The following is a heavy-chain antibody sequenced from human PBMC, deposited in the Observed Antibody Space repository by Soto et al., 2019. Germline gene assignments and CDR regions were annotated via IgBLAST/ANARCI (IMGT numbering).Heavy chain of an antibody. CDR1: GDSISIGAW. D-gene: IGHD2-2*01. J-gene: IGHJ5*02. CDR2: IYHSGNT. V-gene: IGHV4-4*02. Sequence: AETLCLTCAVSGDSISIGAWSSWFRQSPVKGLQWIVEIYHSGNTRNNPSLKSRVTMSVDKSNNQFSLNLMSVTAADTATYYCARDSRTGCSSTDCYMSWGRGIMVTVSS. CDR3: ARDSRTGCSSTDCYMS.